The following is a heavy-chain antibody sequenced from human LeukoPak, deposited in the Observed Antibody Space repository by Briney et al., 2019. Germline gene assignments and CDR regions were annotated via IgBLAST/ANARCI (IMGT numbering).Heavy chain of an antibody. CDR2: ISSSSSYI. Sequence: GGSLRLSCAASGFPFSSYSMNWVRQAPGKGLEWVSSISSSSSYIYYADSVKGRFTISRDNAKNSLYLQMNSLRAEDTAVYYCARRRTAAVVAFDIWGQGTMVTVSS. V-gene: IGHV3-21*01. D-gene: IGHD6-13*01. CDR3: ARRRTAAVVAFDI. J-gene: IGHJ3*02. CDR1: GFPFSSYS.